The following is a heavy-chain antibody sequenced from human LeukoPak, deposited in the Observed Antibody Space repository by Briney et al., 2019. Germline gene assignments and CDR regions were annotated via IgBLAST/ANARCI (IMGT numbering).Heavy chain of an antibody. D-gene: IGHD3-3*01. CDR1: GYTFTNYG. Sequence: ASVKVSCKASGYTFTNYGISWVRQAPGQGLEWMGWISAYNGHTNYAQKLQGRVTMTTDTSTSTAYMELRSLRSDDTAVYYCARDSAGMDDFWSGYYLVGGYYYYMDVWGKGTTVTVSS. J-gene: IGHJ6*03. V-gene: IGHV1-18*01. CDR2: ISAYNGHT. CDR3: ARDSAGMDDFWSGYYLVGGYYYYMDV.